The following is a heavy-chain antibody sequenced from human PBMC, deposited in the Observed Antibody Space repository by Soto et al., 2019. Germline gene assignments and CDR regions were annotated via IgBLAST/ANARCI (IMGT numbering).Heavy chain of an antibody. CDR3: ARALGVGGRGSHDY. J-gene: IGHJ4*02. CDR2: IYYSGST. CDR1: GGSISSGGYY. Sequence: SETLSLTCTVSGGSISSGGYYWSWIRQHPGKGLEWIGYIYYSGSTYYNPSLKSRVTISVDTSKNQFSLKLSSVTAADTAVYYRARALGVGGRGSHDYWGQGTLVTVSS. D-gene: IGHD3-16*01. V-gene: IGHV4-31*03.